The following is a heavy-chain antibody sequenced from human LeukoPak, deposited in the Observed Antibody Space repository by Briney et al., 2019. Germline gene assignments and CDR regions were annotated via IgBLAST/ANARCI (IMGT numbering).Heavy chain of an antibody. CDR1: GFTFISYW. D-gene: IGHD3-3*01. CDR2: KKQDGSEN. V-gene: IGHV3-7*01. CDR3: ARDTLSGVLIGPRMDV. Sequence: GGSLRLSCAASGFTFISYWMSWFRKAPGKGLEGLAIKKQDGSENYCVGSVKGRFTISRDNAKNSLYLQMNSLRAEDTAVYYCARDTLSGVLIGPRMDVWGQGTTVTVSS. J-gene: IGHJ6*02.